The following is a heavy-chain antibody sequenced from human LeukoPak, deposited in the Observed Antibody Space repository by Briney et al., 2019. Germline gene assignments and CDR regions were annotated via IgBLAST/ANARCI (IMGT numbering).Heavy chain of an antibody. CDR2: INPNSGGT. Sequence: ASVKVSCKASGYTFTGYYMHWVRQAPGQGLEWMGWINPNSGGTNYAQKFQSRVTMTRDTSISTAYMELSRLRSDDTAVYYCARSPVSSHWFDPWGQGTLVTVSS. CDR3: ARSPVSSHWFDP. V-gene: IGHV1-2*02. CDR1: GYTFTGYY. D-gene: IGHD3-10*01. J-gene: IGHJ5*02.